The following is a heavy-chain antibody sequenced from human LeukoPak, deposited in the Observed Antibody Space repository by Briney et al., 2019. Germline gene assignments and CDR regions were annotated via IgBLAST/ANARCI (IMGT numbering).Heavy chain of an antibody. Sequence: GGSLRLSCAASGFTFSSYGMHWVRQAPGKGLEWVSAISGSGGSTYYADSVKGRFTISRDNSKNTLYLQMNSLRAEDTAVYYCAKVRAAAGTTYDYWGQGTLVTVSS. CDR1: GFTFSSYG. V-gene: IGHV3-23*01. CDR3: AKVRAAAGTTYDY. J-gene: IGHJ4*02. D-gene: IGHD6-13*01. CDR2: ISGSGGST.